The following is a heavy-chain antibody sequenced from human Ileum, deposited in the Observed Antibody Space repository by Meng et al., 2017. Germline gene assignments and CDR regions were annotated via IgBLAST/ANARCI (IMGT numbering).Heavy chain of an antibody. Sequence: QGRMVESGAGVKGPWASLRVSCNTFTSRGMKWARQAAGQRLEWMGWIIAGSGSTRYSQKFQGRITITRDTSANIAYMDLSSLRFEDTAVYYCVREDSSGYWAYWGQGTLVTVSS. D-gene: IGHD3-22*01. J-gene: IGHJ4*02. V-gene: IGHV1-3*01. CDR2: IIAGSGST. CDR3: VREDSSGYWAY. CDR1: TFTSRG.